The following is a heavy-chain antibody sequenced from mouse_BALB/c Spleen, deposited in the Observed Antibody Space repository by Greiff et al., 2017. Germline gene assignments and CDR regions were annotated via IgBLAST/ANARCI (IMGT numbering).Heavy chain of an antibody. CDR2: IDPSDSET. J-gene: IGHJ4*01. D-gene: IGHD2-4*01. CDR3: ARAGDYDGNYAMDY. CDR1: GYSFTSYW. Sequence: QVQLQQSGPQLVRPGASVKISCKASGYSFTSYWMHWVKQRPGQGLEWIGMIDPSDSETRLNQKFKDKATLTVDKSSSTAYMQLSSPTSEDSAVYYCARAGDYDGNYAMDYWGQGTSVTVSS. V-gene: IGHV1S127*01.